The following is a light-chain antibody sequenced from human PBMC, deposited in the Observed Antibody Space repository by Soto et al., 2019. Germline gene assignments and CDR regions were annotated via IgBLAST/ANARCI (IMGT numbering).Light chain of an antibody. Sequence: AIRMTQSPSSFSASTGDRVTITCRASQGISSYLAWYQQKPGKAPKLLIYAASTLQSGVPSRFGGSRSGTDFTLTISCLQSEDLATYYCQQYYSYPLTFGQGTKVQIK. CDR3: QQYYSYPLT. J-gene: IGKJ1*01. CDR1: QGISSY. CDR2: AAS. V-gene: IGKV1-8*01.